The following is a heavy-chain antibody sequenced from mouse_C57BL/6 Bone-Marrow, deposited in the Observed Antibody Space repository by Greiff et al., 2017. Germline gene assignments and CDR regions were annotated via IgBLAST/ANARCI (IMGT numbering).Heavy chain of an antibody. J-gene: IGHJ3*01. CDR1: GYTFTSYW. V-gene: IGHV1-50*01. CDR3: AKSHYGSSYRFAY. D-gene: IGHD1-1*01. Sequence: QVQLQQPGAELVKPGASVKLSCKASGYTFTSYWMQWVKQRPGQGLEWIGEIDPSDSYTNYNQKFKGKATLTVDTSSSTAYMQLSSLTSEDSAVYYCAKSHYGSSYRFAYWGQGTLVTVSA. CDR2: IDPSDSYT.